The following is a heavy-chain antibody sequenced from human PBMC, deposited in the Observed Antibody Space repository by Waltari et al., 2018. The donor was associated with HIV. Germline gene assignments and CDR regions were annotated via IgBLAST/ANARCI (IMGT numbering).Heavy chain of an antibody. Sequence: QVQLVQSGAEVKKPGSSVKVSCKASGGTFNNYAITWVRQAPGQGLEWMGGIIPVFGTKNYSQKVQGILTISADESTSTGYMELSSLRSEDTAVYYCARMATVVDWYFDLWGRGTLVTVSS. J-gene: IGHJ2*01. CDR3: ARMATVVDWYFDL. D-gene: IGHD2-15*01. CDR2: IIPVFGTK. V-gene: IGHV1-69*01. CDR1: GGTFNNYA.